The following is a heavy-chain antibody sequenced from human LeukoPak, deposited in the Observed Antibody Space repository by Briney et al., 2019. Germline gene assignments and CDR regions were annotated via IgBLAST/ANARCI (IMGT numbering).Heavy chain of an antibody. CDR1: GGSISSYY. CDR3: ARHHPSNIVVVTDHWFDP. V-gene: IGHV4-59*08. J-gene: IGHJ5*02. D-gene: IGHD2-21*02. CDR2: IYYSGST. Sequence: PSETLSLTCTVSGGSISSYYWSWIRQPPGKGLEWIGYIYYSGSTNYNPSLKSRVTISVDTSKNQFSLKLSSVTAADTAVYYCARHHPSNIVVVTDHWFDPWGQGTLVTVSS.